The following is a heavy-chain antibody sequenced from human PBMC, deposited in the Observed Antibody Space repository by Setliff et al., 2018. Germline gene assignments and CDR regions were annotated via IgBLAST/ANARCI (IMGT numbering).Heavy chain of an antibody. Sequence: PSETLSLTCAVYGGSFSGYYWSWIRQPPGKRLEWIGEIIHSGSTNYNPSLKSRFTISMDTSKNQFSLKLSSVTAADTAVYYCARDSAGGENFWSGYYSSGYFDYWGQGTLVTVSS. CDR3: ARDSAGGENFWSGYYSSGYFDY. CDR1: GGSFSGYY. D-gene: IGHD3-3*01. V-gene: IGHV4-34*12. CDR2: IIHSGST. J-gene: IGHJ4*02.